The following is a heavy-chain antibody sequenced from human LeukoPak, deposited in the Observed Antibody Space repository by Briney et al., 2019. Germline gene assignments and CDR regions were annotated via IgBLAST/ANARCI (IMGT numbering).Heavy chain of an antibody. Sequence: GRSLRLSCAASGFTFSSYGMHWVRQAPGKGLEWVAVISYDGSNKYYADSVKGRFTISRDNSKNTLYLQMNSLRAEDTAVYYCAKEGQPAMYWGDYFDYWGQGTLVTVSS. CDR1: GFTFSSYG. CDR2: ISYDGSNK. J-gene: IGHJ4*02. V-gene: IGHV3-30*18. D-gene: IGHD2-8*02. CDR3: AKEGQPAMYWGDYFDY.